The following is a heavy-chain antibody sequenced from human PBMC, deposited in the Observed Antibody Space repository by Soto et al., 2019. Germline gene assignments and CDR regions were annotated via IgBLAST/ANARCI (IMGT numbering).Heavy chain of an antibody. Sequence: SGTLSLTCAVQGGSFSGYYWTWIRQPPGKGLEWIGEINHSGSTNYNPSLKSRVTISVDTSKNQFSLKLSSVTAADTAVYYCASGFKRGSFPCYYYGMDVWGQGTTVTVSS. J-gene: IGHJ6*02. V-gene: IGHV4-34*01. CDR1: GGSFSGYY. D-gene: IGHD1-1*01. CDR2: INHSGST. CDR3: ASGFKRGSFPCYYYGMDV.